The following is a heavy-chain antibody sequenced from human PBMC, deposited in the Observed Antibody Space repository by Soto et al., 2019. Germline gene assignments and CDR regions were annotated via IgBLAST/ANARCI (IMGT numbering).Heavy chain of an antibody. D-gene: IGHD1-26*01. J-gene: IGHJ4*02. Sequence: GGSLRLSCAASGFTFSSYGMHWVRQAPGKGLEWVAVISYDGSNEYYADSVKGRFTISRDNSKNTLYLQMNSLRAEDTAVYYCAKDKVGDGVGFDYWGQGTLVTVSS. V-gene: IGHV3-30*18. CDR2: ISYDGSNE. CDR1: GFTFSSYG. CDR3: AKDKVGDGVGFDY.